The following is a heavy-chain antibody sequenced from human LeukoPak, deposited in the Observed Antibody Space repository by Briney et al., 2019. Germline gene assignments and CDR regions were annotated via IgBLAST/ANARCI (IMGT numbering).Heavy chain of an antibody. CDR3: ARSHYYGSGGLDY. V-gene: IGHV4-30-2*01. CDR2: IYHSGST. J-gene: IGHJ4*02. Sequence: SQTLSLTCAVSGGSISSGGYSWSWIRQPPGKGLEWIGYIYHSGSTYYNPSLKSRVTISVDRSKNQFPLKLSSVTAADTAVYYCARSHYYGSGGLDYWGQGTLVTVSS. D-gene: IGHD3-10*01. CDR1: GGSISSGGYS.